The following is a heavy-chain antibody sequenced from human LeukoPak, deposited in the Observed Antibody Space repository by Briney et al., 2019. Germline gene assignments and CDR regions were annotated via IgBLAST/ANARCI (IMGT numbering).Heavy chain of an antibody. Sequence: ASVKVSCKASGYTYTGYYMHWVRQAPGQGLEWMGWINPNSGGTNYAQKFQGRVTMTRDTSISTAYMELSRLRSDDTAVYYCARGHYDILTGEPWNFDYWGQGTLVTVSS. D-gene: IGHD3-9*01. CDR2: INPNSGGT. J-gene: IGHJ4*02. CDR3: ARGHYDILTGEPWNFDY. CDR1: GYTYTGYY. V-gene: IGHV1-2*02.